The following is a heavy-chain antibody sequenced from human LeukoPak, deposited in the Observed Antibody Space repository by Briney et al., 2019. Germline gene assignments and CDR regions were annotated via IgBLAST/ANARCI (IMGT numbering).Heavy chain of an antibody. CDR2: ISSSGSTI. CDR1: GFTFRSYE. D-gene: IGHD3-10*01. CDR3: ARSGCVIFRYYYSGMDV. J-gene: IGHJ6*04. Sequence: PGGSLRLSCVASGFTFRSYEMTWVRQAPGKGLEWVSFISSSGSTIYYADSVKCRFTISRDNAKKSLYLQMTSLRAEDTAIYYCARSGCVIFRYYYSGMDVWGKGTTVTVSS. V-gene: IGHV3-48*03.